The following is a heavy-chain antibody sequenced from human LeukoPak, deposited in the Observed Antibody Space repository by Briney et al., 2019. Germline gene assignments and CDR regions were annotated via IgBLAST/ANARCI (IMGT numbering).Heavy chain of an antibody. V-gene: IGHV1-69*05. CDR2: IIPIFGTT. D-gene: IGHD4/OR15-4a*01. J-gene: IGHJ4*02. CDR3: AVLLSRLTHLSDY. CDR1: GGTFSSYA. Sequence: WASVKVSCKASGGTFSSYAISWVRQAPGQGLEWMGGIIPIFGTTNYAQTFKGRVTITTDESTSTAYLEMSSLRSEDTAVYYCAVLLSRLTHLSDYWGQGTLVTVSS.